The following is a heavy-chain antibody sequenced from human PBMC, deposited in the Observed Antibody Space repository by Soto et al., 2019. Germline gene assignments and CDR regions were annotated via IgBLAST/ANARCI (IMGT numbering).Heavy chain of an antibody. CDR1: GGSISSFY. V-gene: IGHV4-30-4*01. Sequence: SETLSLTCTVSGGSISSFYWSWIRQPPGKGLEWIGYIYYSGSTYYNPSLKSRVTISVDTSKNQFSLKLSSVTAADTAVYYCARERPDGSRLDPWGQGTLVTVSS. CDR3: ARERPDGSRLDP. D-gene: IGHD6-13*01. CDR2: IYYSGST. J-gene: IGHJ5*02.